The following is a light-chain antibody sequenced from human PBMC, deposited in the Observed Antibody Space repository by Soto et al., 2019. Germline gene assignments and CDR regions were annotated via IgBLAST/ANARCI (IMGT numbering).Light chain of an antibody. CDR1: ISDVGGYNY. J-gene: IGLJ3*02. CDR3: SSYTSRSTWV. Sequence: QSALTQPASVSGSPGQSITISCTGTISDVGGYNYVSWYQQHPGKAPKLMIYEVTNRPSRVSNRFSSSKSGNTASLSISGLQAEDEADYYCSSYTSRSTWVFGGGTKLTVL. CDR2: EVT. V-gene: IGLV2-14*01.